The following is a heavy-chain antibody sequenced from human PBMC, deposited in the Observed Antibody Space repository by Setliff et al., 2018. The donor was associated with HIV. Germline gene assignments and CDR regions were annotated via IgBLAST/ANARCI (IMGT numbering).Heavy chain of an antibody. CDR2: INAGNGNT. CDR1: GYTFTAYV. V-gene: IGHV1-3*01. CDR3: ASIDCGGDCYSYYYYGMDV. D-gene: IGHD2-21*02. Sequence: ASVKVSCKASGYTFTAYVMHWVRQAPGQRLEWMGWINAGNGNTKYSQKFQGRVTFIRDTSISTAYMELSSLRSEDTAVYYCASIDCGGDCYSYYYYGMDVWGQGTTVTVSS. J-gene: IGHJ6*02.